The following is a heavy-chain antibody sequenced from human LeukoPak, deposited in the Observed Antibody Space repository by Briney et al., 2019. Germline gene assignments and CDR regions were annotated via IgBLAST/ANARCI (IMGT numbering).Heavy chain of an antibody. CDR2: ISYDGTNK. J-gene: IGHJ6*04. V-gene: IGHV3-30*04. Sequence: GGSLRLSCAASGFTFSSFAMHWVRQAPGKGLEWVAVISYDGTNKYNADSVKGRFTISRDNPKNTLYLQMNGLRAEDTAVYCCARDGNSGYNSDYYYGMDVWGKGTTVTVSS. CDR1: GFTFSSFA. CDR3: ARDGNSGYNSDYYYGMDV. D-gene: IGHD5-12*01.